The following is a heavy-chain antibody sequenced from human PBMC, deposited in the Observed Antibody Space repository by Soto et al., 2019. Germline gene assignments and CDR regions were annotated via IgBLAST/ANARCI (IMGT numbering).Heavy chain of an antibody. CDR3: ARADLVLRYFDL. V-gene: IGHV4-30-4*01. CDR1: GGSISSGDYY. J-gene: IGHJ4*02. CDR2: ICYSGST. Sequence: PSETLSLTCTVSGGSISSGDYYWSWIRQPPGKGLEWIGYICYSGSTYYNPSLKSRVTISVDTSKNQFSLKLSSVTAADTAVYYCARADLVLRYFDLLGQGTLVTVS. D-gene: IGHD3-9*01.